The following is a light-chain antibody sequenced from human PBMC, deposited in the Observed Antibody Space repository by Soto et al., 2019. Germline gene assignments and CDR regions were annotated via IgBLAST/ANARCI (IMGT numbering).Light chain of an antibody. V-gene: IGLV1-44*01. CDR2: NNN. Sequence: QAVVTQPPSASGTPGQRVTICCSGSSSNIGRNTVNWYQQFPGTAPNLLIYNNNERPSGVPDRFSGSKSGTSASLAISGLRSEDEADYYCAVWDASLNGRVFGGGTKLTVL. CDR1: SSNIGRNT. CDR3: AVWDASLNGRV. J-gene: IGLJ3*02.